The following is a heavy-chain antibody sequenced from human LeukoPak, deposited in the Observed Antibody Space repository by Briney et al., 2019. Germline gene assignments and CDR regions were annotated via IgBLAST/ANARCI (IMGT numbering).Heavy chain of an antibody. V-gene: IGHV4-61*01. CDR3: ASLLGPWYIDY. CDR2: MHYSGST. J-gene: IGHJ4*02. D-gene: IGHD2-8*01. Sequence: SQTLSLTCTVSGGSVSSTTNYWSWIRQPPGKGLEWIGYMHYSGSTSYNPSLERRVTISLDTSKNQFSLKLSSVTAADTAVYYCASLLGPWYIDYWGQGTLVTVSS. CDR1: GGSVSSTTNY.